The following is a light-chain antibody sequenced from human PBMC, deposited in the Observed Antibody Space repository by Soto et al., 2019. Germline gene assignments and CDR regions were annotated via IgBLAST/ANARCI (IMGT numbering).Light chain of an antibody. J-gene: IGLJ2*01. CDR1: SSNIGANP. V-gene: IGLV1-44*01. CDR3: EAWDDSLYGAV. CDR2: NND. Sequence: QSVLTQPPSASGTPGQRVTIFCSGSSSNIGANPINWYQQLPGTAPKLLIYNNDQRPSGVPDRFSASKSGTSASLAISGLQSEDGADYYCEAWDDSLYGAVLGGGTKVTVL.